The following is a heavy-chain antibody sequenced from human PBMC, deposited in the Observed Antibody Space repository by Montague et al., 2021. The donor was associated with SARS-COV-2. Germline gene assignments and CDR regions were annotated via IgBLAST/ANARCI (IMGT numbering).Heavy chain of an antibody. Sequence: SETLSLTCTVSGGSISSYYWSWIRQPPGKGLEWIGYIYYSGSTNYNPSLKSRVTISVDTSKNQFSLRLSSVTAADTAVYYCARDRYNSGWSIHFDYWGQGTLVTVSS. CDR3: ARDRYNSGWSIHFDY. J-gene: IGHJ4*02. CDR1: GGSISSYY. CDR2: IYYSGST. V-gene: IGHV4-59*13. D-gene: IGHD6-19*01.